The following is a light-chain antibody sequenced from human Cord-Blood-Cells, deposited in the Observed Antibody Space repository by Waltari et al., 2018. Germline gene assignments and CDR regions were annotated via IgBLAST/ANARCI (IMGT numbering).Light chain of an antibody. V-gene: IGLV2-14*01. J-gene: IGLJ3*02. CDR1: SSDVGGYNY. CDR2: EVS. CDR3: SSYTSSSTLV. Sequence: QSALTQPASVSGSPGQSITISCTGTSSDVGGYNYVSWYQQHPGKAHKLMIYEVSNRPSGVSNRFSGSKSGNTASLTISELQAEDEADYYCSSYTSSSTLVFGGGTKLTVL.